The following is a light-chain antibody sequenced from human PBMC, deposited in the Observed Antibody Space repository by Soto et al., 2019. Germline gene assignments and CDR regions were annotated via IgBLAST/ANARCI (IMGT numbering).Light chain of an antibody. CDR3: AAWDASLRAVV. CDR2: RNH. CDR1: RSNIGSYT. J-gene: IGLJ2*01. V-gene: IGLV1-44*01. Sequence: QSVLTQSPSASATPGQRVTISCSRGRSNIGSYTVNWYQQLPGTAPTLLIYRNHQRPSGVPDRFSGSKSGTSASLAISGPQYEDEADYYWAAWDASLRAVVFGGGTKLTVL.